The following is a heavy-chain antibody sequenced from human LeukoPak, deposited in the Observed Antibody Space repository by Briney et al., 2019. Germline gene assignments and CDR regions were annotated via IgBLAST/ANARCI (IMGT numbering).Heavy chain of an antibody. CDR3: ARRGGRNGWGDFDY. Sequence: GGSLRLSCAASGFTFSDYYMSWIRQAPGKGLEWVSYISSSGSTIYYADSVKGRFTISRDTSRNSLSLHMNSLRAEDTAVYFCARRGGRNGWGDFDYWGQGTLVTVSS. V-gene: IGHV3-11*01. D-gene: IGHD3-10*01. CDR2: ISSSGSTI. J-gene: IGHJ4*02. CDR1: GFTFSDYY.